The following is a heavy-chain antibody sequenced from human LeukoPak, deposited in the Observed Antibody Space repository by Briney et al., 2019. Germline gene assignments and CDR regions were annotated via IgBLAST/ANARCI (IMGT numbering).Heavy chain of an antibody. D-gene: IGHD5-24*01. Sequence: SQTLSLTCTVSGGSISSGSYYWSWIRPPAGKGLEWIGRIYTSGSTNYNPSLKSRVTISVDTSKNQFSLKLSSVTAADMAVYYCARERLTPDGYSAFDIWGQGTMVTVSS. CDR2: IYTSGST. V-gene: IGHV4-61*02. CDR1: GGSISSGSYY. CDR3: ARERLTPDGYSAFDI. J-gene: IGHJ3*02.